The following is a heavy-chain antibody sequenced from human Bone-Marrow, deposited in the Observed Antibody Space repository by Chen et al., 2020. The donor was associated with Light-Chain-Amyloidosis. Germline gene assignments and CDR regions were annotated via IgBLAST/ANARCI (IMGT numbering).Heavy chain of an antibody. D-gene: IGHD6-19*01. CDR3: ARHRVSSGWSIDY. Sequence: QLQLQESGPGLVKPSETLSLTCTVSGGSISSSSYYWGWIRQPPGKGLEWIGSIYYSGSTYYNPSLKSRVTISVDTSKNQFSLKLSSVTAADTAVYYCARHRVSSGWSIDYWGQGTLVTVSS. CDR2: IYYSGST. V-gene: IGHV4-39*01. CDR1: GGSISSSSYY. J-gene: IGHJ4*02.